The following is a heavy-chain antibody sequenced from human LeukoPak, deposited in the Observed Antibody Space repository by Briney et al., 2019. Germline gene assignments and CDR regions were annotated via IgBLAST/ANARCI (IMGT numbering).Heavy chain of an antibody. J-gene: IGHJ4*02. V-gene: IGHV4-59*12. Sequence: PSETLSLTCTVSGGSISSYYWSWIRQPPGKGLEWIGYIYYSGSTNYNPFLKSRVTISVDKSKNQFSLKLSSVTAADTAVYYCARAPPEYSGTFFDYWGQGTLVTVSS. CDR1: GGSISSYY. CDR3: ARAPPEYSGTFFDY. CDR2: IYYSGST. D-gene: IGHD6-6*01.